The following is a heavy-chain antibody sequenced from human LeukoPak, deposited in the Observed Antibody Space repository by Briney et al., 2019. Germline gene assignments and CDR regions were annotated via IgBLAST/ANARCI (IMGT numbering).Heavy chain of an antibody. V-gene: IGHV3-23*01. D-gene: IGHD3-10*01. CDR1: GFTFSIYA. CDR2: ITSRGEST. J-gene: IGHJ4*02. Sequence: GGSLRLSCAASGFTFSIYAMSWVRQAPGKGLQWVSSITSRGESTWYVDSVKGRFTITRDNSENTLYLQMHSLRAEDTAVYYCARDRPNYCGSDGHYYRRDGDYWGRGTLVSVSS. CDR3: ARDRPNYCGSDGHYYRRDGDY.